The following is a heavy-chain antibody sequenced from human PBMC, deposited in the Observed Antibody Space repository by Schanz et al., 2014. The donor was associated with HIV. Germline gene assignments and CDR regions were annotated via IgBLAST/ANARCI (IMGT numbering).Heavy chain of an antibody. D-gene: IGHD3-10*01. CDR1: GFTFSSFW. CDR3: ARGFQGFDY. V-gene: IGHV3-7*01. J-gene: IGHJ4*02. CDR2: IKQDGSQK. Sequence: EVQLVESGGGLVQPGGSLRLSCAASGFTFSSFWMSWVRQAPGKGLEWVANIKQDGSQKYYVDSVKGRFTISRDNAKKSLYLQMNSLRAEDTSVYYCARGFQGFDYWGQGTLVTVSS.